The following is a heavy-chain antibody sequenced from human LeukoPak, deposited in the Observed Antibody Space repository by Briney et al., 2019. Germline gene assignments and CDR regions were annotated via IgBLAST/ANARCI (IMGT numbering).Heavy chain of an antibody. CDR2: IYSGGST. D-gene: IGHD2/OR15-2a*01. CDR1: GFTVSSNY. Sequence: QTGGTLRLSCAASGFTVSSNYMSWVRQAPGKGLEWVSVIYSGGSTYYADSVKGRFTISRDNSKNTLYLQMNSLRAEDTAVYYCARVGIVGEYAFDIWGQGTMVTVSS. V-gene: IGHV3-66*01. CDR3: ARVGIVGEYAFDI. J-gene: IGHJ3*02.